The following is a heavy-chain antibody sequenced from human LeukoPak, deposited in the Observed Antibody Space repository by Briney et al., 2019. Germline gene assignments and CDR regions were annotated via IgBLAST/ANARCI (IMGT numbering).Heavy chain of an antibody. V-gene: IGHV4-39*07. CDR2: IYYSGST. CDR3: AVSSSRIYFKD. J-gene: IGHJ1*01. D-gene: IGHD6-19*01. CDR1: GDSISSSSYY. Sequence: SETLSLTCTVSGDSISSSSYYWVWLRQPPGKGLEWIATIYYSGSTYYNPSLKSRVTISVDTSKNQFSLKLSSVTAADTAVYYCAVSSSRIYFKDWGQGTLVTVSS.